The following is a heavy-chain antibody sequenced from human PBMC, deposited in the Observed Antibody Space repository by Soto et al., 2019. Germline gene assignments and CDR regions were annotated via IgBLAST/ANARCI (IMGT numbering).Heavy chain of an antibody. Sequence: LRLSCAASGFTFSSYAMSWVRQAPGKGLEWVSAISGSGGSTYYADSVKGRFTISRDNSKNTLYLRMNSLRAEDTAVYYCAKVRVAGTSPRGDDFDYWGQGTLVTVSS. CDR1: GFTFSSYA. V-gene: IGHV3-23*01. D-gene: IGHD6-19*01. CDR3: AKVRVAGTSPRGDDFDY. J-gene: IGHJ4*02. CDR2: ISGSGGST.